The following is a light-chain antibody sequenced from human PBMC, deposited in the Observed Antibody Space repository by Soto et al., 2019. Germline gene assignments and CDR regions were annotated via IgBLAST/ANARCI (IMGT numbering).Light chain of an antibody. CDR2: EVS. CDR3: SSYTSSSTLV. V-gene: IGLV2-14*01. J-gene: IGLJ1*01. Sequence: QSVLTQPGSVSGSPGQWITISCNGNSSDVGGYNYVSWYQQHPGKAPKLMIYEVSNRPSGVSNRFSGSKSGNTASLTISGLQAEDEADYYCSSYTSSSTLVFGTGTKVTVL. CDR1: SSDVGGYNY.